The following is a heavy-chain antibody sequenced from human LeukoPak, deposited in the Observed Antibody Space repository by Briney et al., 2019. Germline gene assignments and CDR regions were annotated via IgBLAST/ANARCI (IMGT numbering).Heavy chain of an antibody. J-gene: IGHJ4*02. D-gene: IGHD3-10*01. CDR3: ARDPVGGFGEWDY. V-gene: IGHV4-30-2*01. CDR1: GGSISSGGYY. CDR2: IFHSGRT. Sequence: PSQTLSLTCTVSGGSISSGGYYWTWIRQPPGKGLEWIGNIFHSGRTHYNPSLKNRVTMSADTSENRFSLRLTSVTAADTAVYFCARDPVGGFGEWDYWGQGTLVIVSS.